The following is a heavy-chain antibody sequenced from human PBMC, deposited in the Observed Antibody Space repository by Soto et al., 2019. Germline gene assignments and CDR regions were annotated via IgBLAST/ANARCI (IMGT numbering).Heavy chain of an antibody. CDR2: IGGSGGST. J-gene: IGHJ4*02. CDR1: GFIFSTYA. CDR3: AKEGGSSGYYDY. Sequence: PGGSLILSCAASGFIFSTYAMIWVRQAPGKGLEWVSAIGGSGGSTYYADSVKGRFTISRDNSKNTLYLQMNSLRAEDTAVYYCAKEGGSSGYYDYWGQGTPVTVSS. D-gene: IGHD3-22*01. V-gene: IGHV3-23*01.